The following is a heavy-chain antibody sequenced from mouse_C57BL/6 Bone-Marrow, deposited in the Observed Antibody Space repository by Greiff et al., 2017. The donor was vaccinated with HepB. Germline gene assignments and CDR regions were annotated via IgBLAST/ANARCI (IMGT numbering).Heavy chain of an antibody. D-gene: IGHD2-3*01. J-gene: IGHJ4*01. CDR1: GYAFSSYW. CDR3: AKGDDGSPMGY. V-gene: IGHV1-82*01. Sequence: VQLQQSGPELVKPGASVKISCKASGYAFSSYWMNWVKQRPGKGLEWIGRIYPGDGDTNYNGKFKGKATLTADKSSSTAYMQLSSLTSEDSAVYFCAKGDDGSPMGYWGQGTSVTVSS. CDR2: IYPGDGDT.